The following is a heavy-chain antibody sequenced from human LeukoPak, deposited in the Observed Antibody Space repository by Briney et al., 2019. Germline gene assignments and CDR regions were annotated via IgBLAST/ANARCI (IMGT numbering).Heavy chain of an antibody. J-gene: IGHJ4*02. CDR1: GGSFSGYY. D-gene: IGHD6-19*01. CDR2: INHSGST. V-gene: IGHV4-34*01. Sequence: SETLSLTRAVYGGSFSGYYWSWIRQPPGKGLEWIGEINHSGSTNYNPSLKSRVTISVDTSKNHFSLRLSSVTAADTAMYYCARGTLYSGWSYYFDYWGQGSQVTVSS. CDR3: ARGTLYSGWSYYFDY.